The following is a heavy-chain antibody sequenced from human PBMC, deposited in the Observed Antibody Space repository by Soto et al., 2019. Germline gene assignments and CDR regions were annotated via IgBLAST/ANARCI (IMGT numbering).Heavy chain of an antibody. CDR2: IYYSGST. J-gene: IGHJ6*03. D-gene: IGHD3-3*01. CDR3: ARGYYDFWSGYYTGGYYYYMDV. CDR1: GGSISSYY. Sequence: SETLSLTCTVSGGSISSYYWSWIRQPPGKGLEWIGYIYYSGSTNYNPSLKSRATISVDTSKNQFSLKLSSVTAAETAVYYCARGYYDFWSGYYTGGYYYYMDVWGKGTTVTVSS. V-gene: IGHV4-59*01.